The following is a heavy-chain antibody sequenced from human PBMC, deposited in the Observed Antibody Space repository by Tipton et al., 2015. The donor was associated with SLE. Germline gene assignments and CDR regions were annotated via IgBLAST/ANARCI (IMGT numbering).Heavy chain of an antibody. V-gene: IGHV4-38-2*01. CDR1: GYSISSGYY. J-gene: IGHJ5*02. Sequence: TLSLTCAVSGYSISSGYYWGWIRQSPVKGLEWIGEINHSGSTNYNPSLKSRVTISVDTSKNQFSLKLSSVTAADTAVYYCARGLGYRSRFDPWGQGTLVTVSS. CDR2: INHSGST. CDR3: ARGLGYRSRFDP. D-gene: IGHD6-19*01.